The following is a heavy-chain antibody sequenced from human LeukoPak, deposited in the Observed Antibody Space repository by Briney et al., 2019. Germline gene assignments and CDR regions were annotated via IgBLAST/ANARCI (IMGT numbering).Heavy chain of an antibody. J-gene: IGHJ4*02. D-gene: IGHD2-21*01. V-gene: IGHV3-21*01. CDR1: GFTFSSYT. Sequence: GGSLRLSCTGSGFTFSSYTTHWVRQPPGKGREWVSSISSGGTFVYYADSVTGRFTISRDNTGKLLYLQMDSLRADDTAIYYCATLGCAGENCPRAGRALGGYWGQGTLVTVSS. CDR3: ATLGCAGENCPRAGRALGGY. CDR2: ISSGGTFV.